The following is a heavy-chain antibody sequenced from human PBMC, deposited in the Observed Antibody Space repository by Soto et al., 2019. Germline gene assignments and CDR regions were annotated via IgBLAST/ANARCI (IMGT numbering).Heavy chain of an antibody. CDR2: IYYSGET. Sequence: QVQLQESGPGLVKPSETLSLTCTVSGDSISRYYWSWIRLSPGKGLEWIGYIYYSGETNYNPSVKSRVTISVYRTKNQFSLKLSSVTAADTAVYYCPRDQVGEFLKGSGMDVWGQGTTVTVSS. CDR3: PRDQVGEFLKGSGMDV. V-gene: IGHV4-59*01. CDR1: GDSISRYY. J-gene: IGHJ6*02. D-gene: IGHD3-10*01.